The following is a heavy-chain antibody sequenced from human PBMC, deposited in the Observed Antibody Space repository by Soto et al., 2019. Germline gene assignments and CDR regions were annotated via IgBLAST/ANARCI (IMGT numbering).Heavy chain of an antibody. J-gene: IGHJ6*02. CDR2: IKSKTDGGTT. CDR1: GFTFSNAW. CDR3: TTDASRGSYYYGMDV. Sequence: GGSLRLSCAASGFTFSNAWMNWVRQAPGKGLEWVGRIKSKTDGGTTDYAAPVKGRFTISRDDSKNTLYLQMNSLKTEDTAVYYCTTDASRGSYYYGMDVWGQGTTVTVSS. V-gene: IGHV3-15*07. D-gene: IGHD3-10*01.